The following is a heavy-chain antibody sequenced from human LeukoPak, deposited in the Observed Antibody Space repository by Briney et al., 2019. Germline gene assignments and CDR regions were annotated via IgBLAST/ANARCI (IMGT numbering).Heavy chain of an antibody. CDR2: IYYSGIT. CDR3: ARVAHDLYPYYCDY. D-gene: IGHD5/OR15-5a*01. Sequence: SETLSLTCTVSGGSISSSSYYWGWIRQPPGKGLEWIGTIYYSGITYYSPSLKSRVTISVDTSKNQFSLKLSSVTAADTAVYYCARVAHDLYPYYCDYWGRGSLVTVSS. V-gene: IGHV4-39*07. J-gene: IGHJ4*02. CDR1: GGSISSSSYY.